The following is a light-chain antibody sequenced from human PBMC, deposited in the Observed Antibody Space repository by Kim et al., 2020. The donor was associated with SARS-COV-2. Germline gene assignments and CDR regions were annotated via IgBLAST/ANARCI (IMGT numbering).Light chain of an antibody. V-gene: IGLV1-40*01. CDR1: FSTIGAGYD. J-gene: IGLJ1*01. Sequence: QMVTISCTGTFSTIGAGYDVHWYQQLPGAAPKLLIYGHTNRPSGVPDRFSGSKSDTSASLAITGLQPADEADYYCQSYDSSLNSYVFGTGTKVTVL. CDR2: GHT. CDR3: QSYDSSLNSYV.